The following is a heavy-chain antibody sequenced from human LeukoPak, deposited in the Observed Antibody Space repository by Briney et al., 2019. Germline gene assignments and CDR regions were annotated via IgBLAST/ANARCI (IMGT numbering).Heavy chain of an antibody. Sequence: PGGSLRLSCVVSGFTFVNYAMHWVRQAPGKGLEWVSGISWNSGTIGYADSVQGRFTISRGNAKNSLYLQMSSLTPEDTALYYCAKGREGSYYEADYWGRGTLVTVSS. V-gene: IGHV3-9*01. J-gene: IGHJ4*02. D-gene: IGHD1-26*01. CDR1: GFTFVNYA. CDR2: ISWNSGTI. CDR3: AKGREGSYYEADY.